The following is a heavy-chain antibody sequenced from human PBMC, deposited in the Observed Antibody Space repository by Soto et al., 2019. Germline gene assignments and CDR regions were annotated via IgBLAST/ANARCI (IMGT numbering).Heavy chain of an antibody. V-gene: IGHV4-39*01. CDR3: ARVGREVVVITTWEKYYYYYGMDV. Sequence: TLSLTCTVSGGSISSSSYYWGWIRQPPGKGLEWIGSFYYSGSTYYNPSLKSRVTISVDTSKNQFSLKLSSVTAADTAVYYCARVGREVVVITTWEKYYYYYGMDVWGHGTTVTVSS. J-gene: IGHJ6*02. D-gene: IGHD3-22*01. CDR1: GGSISSSSYY. CDR2: FYYSGST.